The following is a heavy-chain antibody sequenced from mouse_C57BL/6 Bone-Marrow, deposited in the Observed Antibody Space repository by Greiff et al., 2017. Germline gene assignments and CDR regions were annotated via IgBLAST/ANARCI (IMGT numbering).Heavy chain of an antibody. Sequence: EVMLVESGGGLVKPGGSLKLSCAASGFTFSDYGMHWVRQAPEKGLEWVAYISSGSSTIYYADTVKGRFTISRDNAKNTLFLQMTSLRSEDTAMDYCARHYYGSSYWYFDVWGTGTTVTVSS. CDR2: ISSGSSTI. D-gene: IGHD1-1*01. CDR3: ARHYYGSSYWYFDV. V-gene: IGHV5-17*01. CDR1: GFTFSDYG. J-gene: IGHJ1*03.